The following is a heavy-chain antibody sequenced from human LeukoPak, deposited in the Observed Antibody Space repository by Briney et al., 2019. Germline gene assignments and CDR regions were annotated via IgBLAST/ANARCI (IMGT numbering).Heavy chain of an antibody. Sequence: SETLSLTCAVYAGSFSGYYWSWIRQPPGKGLEWSGEINHSGSTNYNTYLKSRVTISVDTSKNQFSPKLSSVTAADTAVYYCARGPVSFYYYYYGMDVWGQGTTVTVSS. V-gene: IGHV4-34*01. CDR2: INHSGST. CDR1: AGSFSGYY. CDR3: ARGPVSFYYYYYGMDV. D-gene: IGHD1-14*01. J-gene: IGHJ6*02.